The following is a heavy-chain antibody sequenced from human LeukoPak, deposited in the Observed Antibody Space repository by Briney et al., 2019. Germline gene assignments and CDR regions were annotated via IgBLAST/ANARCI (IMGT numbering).Heavy chain of an antibody. Sequence: PSETMSLTCAVDAGSFSAYYWSWVRHPPGKGLEWIGEINNSGTTNYNPSFRSRVTISVDTSKNQFSLKLSSVTAADTAVYYCARGRVVPAAKNYYYGMDVWGKGATVTGSS. CDR3: ARGRVVPAAKNYYYGMDV. D-gene: IGHD2-2*01. V-gene: IGHV4-34*01. J-gene: IGHJ6*04. CDR1: AGSFSAYY. CDR2: INNSGTT.